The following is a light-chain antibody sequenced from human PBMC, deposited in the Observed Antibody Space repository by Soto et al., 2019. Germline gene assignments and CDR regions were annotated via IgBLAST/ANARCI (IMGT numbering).Light chain of an antibody. V-gene: IGKV1-5*01. CDR1: QSISSW. Sequence: IQMTHSPSTLSASVGDRVTITCRASQSISSWLAWYQQKPGKAPKLLIYAASTLQSGVPSRFSGSGSGTDFTLTISCLQSDDFATYYCQQYNSYSGTFGQGTKVDIK. J-gene: IGKJ1*01. CDR3: QQYNSYSGT. CDR2: AAS.